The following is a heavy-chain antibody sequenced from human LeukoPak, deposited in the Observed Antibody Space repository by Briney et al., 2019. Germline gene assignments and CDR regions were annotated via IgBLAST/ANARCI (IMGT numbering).Heavy chain of an antibody. CDR2: IYYSGST. D-gene: IGHD3-22*01. J-gene: IGHJ4*02. V-gene: IGHV4-39*07. CDR1: GGSISSSSYY. Sequence: SETLSLTCTVSGGSISSSSYYWGWIRQPPGKGLEWIGSIYYSGSTYYNPSPKSRVTISVDTSKNQFSLKLSSVTAADTAVYYCARDHHYYDSSGGIDYWGQGTLVTVSS. CDR3: ARDHHYYDSSGGIDY.